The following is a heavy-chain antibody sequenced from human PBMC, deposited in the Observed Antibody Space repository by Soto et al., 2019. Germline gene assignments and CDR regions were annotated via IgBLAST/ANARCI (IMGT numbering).Heavy chain of an antibody. J-gene: IGHJ3*02. Sequence: GGSLRLSCAAPGFTFSSYAMHWVRQAPGKGLEWVAVISYDGSNKYYADSVKGRFTISRDNSKNTLYLQMNSLRAEDTAVYYCALGIAVADAFDIWGQGTMVTVSS. D-gene: IGHD6-19*01. CDR2: ISYDGSNK. V-gene: IGHV3-30-3*01. CDR1: GFTFSSYA. CDR3: ALGIAVADAFDI.